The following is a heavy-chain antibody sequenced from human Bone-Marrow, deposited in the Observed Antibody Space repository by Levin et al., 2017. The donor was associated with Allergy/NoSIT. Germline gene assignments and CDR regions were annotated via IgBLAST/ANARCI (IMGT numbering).Heavy chain of an antibody. CDR2: ISSSSSYI. D-gene: IGHD1-26*01. Sequence: GGSLRLSCAASGFTFSSYSMNWVRQAPGKGLEWVSSISSSSSYIYYADSVKGRFTISRDNAKNSLYLQMNSLRAEDTAVYYCARVAGIVGAISYWGQGTLVTVSS. CDR3: ARVAGIVGAISY. CDR1: GFTFSSYS. J-gene: IGHJ4*02. V-gene: IGHV3-21*01.